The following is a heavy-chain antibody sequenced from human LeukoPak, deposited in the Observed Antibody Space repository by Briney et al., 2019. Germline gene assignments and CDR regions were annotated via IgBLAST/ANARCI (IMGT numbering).Heavy chain of an antibody. CDR3: ARDLGQYYDTSDNWFDP. Sequence: GGSLRLSCAAAGFTFSNYWMHWVRHAPGKGLVWVSRINSDGINTSYADSVKGRFTISRDNAKNTLNLQMNSLRAEDTAVYYCARDLGQYYDTSDNWFDPWGQGTLVTVSS. J-gene: IGHJ5*02. CDR2: INSDGINT. D-gene: IGHD3-22*01. V-gene: IGHV3-74*01. CDR1: GFTFSNYW.